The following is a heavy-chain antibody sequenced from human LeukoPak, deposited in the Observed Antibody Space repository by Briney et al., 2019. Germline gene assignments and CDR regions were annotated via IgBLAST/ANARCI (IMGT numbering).Heavy chain of an antibody. D-gene: IGHD2/OR15-2a*01. CDR1: GFTFSDYA. V-gene: IGHV3-49*03. CDR3: TRNSYYYYMDV. J-gene: IGHJ6*03. Sequence: GGSLRLSCAASGFTFSDYAMSWFRQAPGKGLEWVGFIRSKAYGGTTEYAASVKGRFTISRDDSKSIAYLQMNSLKTEDTAVYYCTRNSYYYYMDVWGKGTTVTVSS. CDR2: IRSKAYGGTT.